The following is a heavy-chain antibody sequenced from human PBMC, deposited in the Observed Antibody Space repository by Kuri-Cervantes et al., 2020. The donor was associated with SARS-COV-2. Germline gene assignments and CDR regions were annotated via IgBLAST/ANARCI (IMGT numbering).Heavy chain of an antibody. Sequence: ASVKVSCKASGYTFTGYYMHWVRQAPGQGLTWMGWMNPTSGNTGYAQKFQGRVTITRSTSISTAYMELSGLRSEDTAVYYCVRGNSGSYYVHWGQGTLVTVSS. D-gene: IGHD1-26*01. CDR2: MNPTSGNT. J-gene: IGHJ4*02. CDR1: GYTFTGYY. V-gene: IGHV1-8*03. CDR3: VRGNSGSYYVH.